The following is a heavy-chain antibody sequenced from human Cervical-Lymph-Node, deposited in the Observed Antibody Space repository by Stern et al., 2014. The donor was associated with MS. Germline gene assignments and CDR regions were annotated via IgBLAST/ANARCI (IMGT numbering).Heavy chain of an antibody. Sequence: VQLVESGGGVVQPGRSLRLSCAASGFTFSSYGMHWVRQAPGKGLEWVAVIWYDGSNKYYADSVKGRFTISRDNSKNTLYLQMNSLRAEDTAVYYCARDRGCSGGSCCPSYYYYYGMDVWGQGTTVTVSS. CDR2: IWYDGSNK. V-gene: IGHV3-33*01. CDR3: ARDRGCSGGSCCPSYYYYYGMDV. CDR1: GFTFSSYG. J-gene: IGHJ6*02. D-gene: IGHD2-15*01.